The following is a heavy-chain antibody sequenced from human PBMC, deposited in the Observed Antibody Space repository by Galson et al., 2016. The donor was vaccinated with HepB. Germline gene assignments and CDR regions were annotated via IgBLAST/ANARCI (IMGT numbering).Heavy chain of an antibody. D-gene: IGHD2-15*01. J-gene: IGHJ4*02. CDR1: GFSVGKNN. Sequence: SLRLSCAVAGFSVGKNNMIWVRQAPGKGLEWVSVIYGGDRTQYADSVKGRFIISRDKSNNSLSLQMNSVRVDDTAVYYCATRFCRAGSCYSGVLDSWGQGIRVTVSS. V-gene: IGHV3-53*01. CDR3: ATRFCRAGSCYSGVLDS. CDR2: IYGGDRT.